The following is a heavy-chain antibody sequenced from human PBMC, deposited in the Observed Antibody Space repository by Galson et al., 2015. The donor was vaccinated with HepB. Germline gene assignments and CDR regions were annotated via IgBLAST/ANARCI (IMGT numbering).Heavy chain of an antibody. CDR2: FDPEDGET. CDR1: GYTLTELS. V-gene: IGHV1-24*01. J-gene: IGHJ4*02. Sequence: SVKVSCKVSGYTLTELSMHWVRQAPGKGLEWMGGFDPEDGETIYAQKFQGRVTMTEDTSTDTAYMELSSLRSEDTAVYYCATGSYCDNPSPYYFDYWGQGTLVTVSS. D-gene: IGHD3-22*01. CDR3: ATGSYCDNPSPYYFDY.